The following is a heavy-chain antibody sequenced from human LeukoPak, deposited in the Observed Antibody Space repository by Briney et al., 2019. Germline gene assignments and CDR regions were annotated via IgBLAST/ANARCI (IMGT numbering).Heavy chain of an antibody. CDR1: GGTFSSYA. CDR2: IIPIFGTA. J-gene: IGHJ6*03. V-gene: IGHV1-69*13. CDR3: ASRSSELRFDYYYMDV. D-gene: IGHD1-14*01. Sequence: SVKVSCKASGGTFSSYAISWVRQAPGRGLEWMGGIIPIFGTANYAQKFQGRVTITADESTSTAYMELSSLRSEDTAVYYCASRSSELRFDYYYMDVWGKGTTVTVSS.